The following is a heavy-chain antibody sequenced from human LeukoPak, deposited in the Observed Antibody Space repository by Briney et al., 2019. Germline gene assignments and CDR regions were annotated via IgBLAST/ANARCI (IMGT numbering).Heavy chain of an antibody. CDR3: ARTIAVAGLGGAFDI. CDR2: ISSSSSYI. Sequence: GGSLRLSCAASGFTFSSYSMNWVRQAPGKGLEWVSSISSSSSYIYYADSVKGRFTISRDNAKNSLYLQMNSLRAEDTAVYYCARTIAVAGLGGAFDIWGQGTMVTVSP. J-gene: IGHJ3*02. V-gene: IGHV3-21*01. D-gene: IGHD6-19*01. CDR1: GFTFSSYS.